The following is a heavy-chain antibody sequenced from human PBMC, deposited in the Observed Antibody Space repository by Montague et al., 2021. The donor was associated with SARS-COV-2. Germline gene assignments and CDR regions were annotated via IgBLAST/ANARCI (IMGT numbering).Heavy chain of an antibody. V-gene: IGHV4-31*03. D-gene: IGHD3-3*01. CDR2: IYYSGST. Sequence: TLSLTCTVSGGFISSGGYYWSWIRQHPGKGLEWIGYIYYSGSTYYNPSLKSRVTISVDTSKNQFSLKLSSVTAADTAVYYCARASGKKTIFGVGISYFDYWGQGTLVTVSS. J-gene: IGHJ4*02. CDR1: GGFISSGGYY. CDR3: ARASGKKTIFGVGISYFDY.